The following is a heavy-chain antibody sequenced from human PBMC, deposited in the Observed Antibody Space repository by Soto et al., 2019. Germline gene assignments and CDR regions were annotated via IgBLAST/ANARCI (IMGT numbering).Heavy chain of an antibody. D-gene: IGHD6-6*01. CDR3: ARYSSSSMVEWFDP. Sequence: SETLSLTCTVSGGSISSGDYYWSWIRQPPGKGLEWIGYIYYSGSTYYNPSLKSRVTISVDTSKNQFSLKLSSVTAADTAVYYCARYSSSSMVEWFDPWGKGTLVTVSS. CDR2: IYYSGST. J-gene: IGHJ5*02. CDR1: GGSISSGDYY. V-gene: IGHV4-30-4*01.